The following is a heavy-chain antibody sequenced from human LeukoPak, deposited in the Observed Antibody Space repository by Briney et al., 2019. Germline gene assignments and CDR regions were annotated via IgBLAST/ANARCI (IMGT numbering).Heavy chain of an antibody. Sequence: GGSLRLSCEASGFTFISHAMSWCRQPPGKGLEWFSAISGSADSTYYADSVKGRFTVSRDNSKNTLYVQMNSLRAEDTAVYYCAPRCSSTTCPLGHWGQGTLVTVSS. J-gene: IGHJ4*02. D-gene: IGHD2-2*01. CDR1: GFTFISHA. CDR2: ISGSADST. V-gene: IGHV3-23*01. CDR3: APRCSSTTCPLGH.